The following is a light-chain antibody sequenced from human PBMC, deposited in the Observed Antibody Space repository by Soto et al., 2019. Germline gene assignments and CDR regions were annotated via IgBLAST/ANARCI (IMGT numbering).Light chain of an antibody. CDR1: QGISSY. CDR3: QQADTFPIT. Sequence: DIQMTQSPSSLSASVGDRVTITCRASQGISSYLAWYQQKPGKAPKLLICAASTLQSGVPSRFSGSGSGTDFTLTISSLQPEDFATYYCQQADTFPITFGQGTRLEIK. V-gene: IGKV1-12*01. CDR2: AAS. J-gene: IGKJ5*01.